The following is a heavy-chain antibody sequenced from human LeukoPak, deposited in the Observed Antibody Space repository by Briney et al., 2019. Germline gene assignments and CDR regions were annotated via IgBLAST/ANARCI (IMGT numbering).Heavy chain of an antibody. CDR3: TRQYPRDPYDSSGYYYHDAFNI. CDR2: IRSKANSYAT. CDR1: GFTFSGSA. D-gene: IGHD3-22*01. Sequence: QPGGSLRLSCASSGFTFSGSAMHWVRQASGKGLEWVGLIRSKANSYATAYAASVKGRFTISRDDSKNTAYLQMNSLKTEDTAVYYCTRQYPRDPYDSSGYYYHDAFNIWGQGTMVTVSS. V-gene: IGHV3-73*01. J-gene: IGHJ3*02.